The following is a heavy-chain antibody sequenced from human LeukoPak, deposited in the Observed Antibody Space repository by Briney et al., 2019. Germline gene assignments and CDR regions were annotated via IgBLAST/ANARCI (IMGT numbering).Heavy chain of an antibody. Sequence: PGGSLRLSCSASGLTFTTYAMFWVRQAPGKGLEYVSAISPDGGVTYYADSVKGRFTISRDNSKDTLYLQMSSLRAEDTAVYYCVTRPPAGRYFDYWGQGTKVTVSS. CDR2: ISPDGGVT. CDR3: VTRPPAGRYFDY. D-gene: IGHD2-2*01. CDR1: GLTFTTYA. J-gene: IGHJ4*02. V-gene: IGHV3-64D*08.